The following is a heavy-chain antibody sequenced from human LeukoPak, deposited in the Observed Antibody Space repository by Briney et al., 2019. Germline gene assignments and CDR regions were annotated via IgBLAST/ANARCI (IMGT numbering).Heavy chain of an antibody. J-gene: IGHJ5*02. V-gene: IGHV1-69*13. Sequence: TSVTLSCKACGGSFSSYAISWVRRAPGQGLEWMGGIIPIFGTANYTQKFQGRVTITADESTSTAYIELSSLRSEDTAVYYCARDTYCSSTSCYHGEVWFDPWGPGTLGTVSS. D-gene: IGHD2-2*01. CDR1: GGSFSSYA. CDR3: ARDTYCSSTSCYHGEVWFDP. CDR2: IIPIFGTA.